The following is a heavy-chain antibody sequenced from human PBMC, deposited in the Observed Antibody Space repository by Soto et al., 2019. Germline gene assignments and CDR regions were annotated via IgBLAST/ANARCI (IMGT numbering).Heavy chain of an antibody. CDR1: GGTFSSYA. D-gene: IGHD6-13*01. CDR2: IIPIFGTA. J-gene: IGHJ6*02. Sequence: GASVKVSCKASGGTFSSYAISWVRQAPGQGLEWMGGIIPIFGTANYAQKFQGRVTITADESTSTAYMELSSLRSEDTAVYYCARDSIAAAGIVDESNYYCGMDVWGQGTTVTVSS. CDR3: ARDSIAAAGIVDESNYYCGMDV. V-gene: IGHV1-69*13.